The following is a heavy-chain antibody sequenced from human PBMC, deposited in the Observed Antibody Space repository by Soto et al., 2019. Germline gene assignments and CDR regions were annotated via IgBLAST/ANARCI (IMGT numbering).Heavy chain of an antibody. J-gene: IGHJ5*01. V-gene: IGHV1-46*01. CDR3: ARGGYSTSSSFYS. D-gene: IGHD6-6*01. Sequence: ASVKVSCNASGYTFTIYHMHWVRQAPGQGLEWMGIINPVSGDTSYAQKFQGTVTMTRDTTTSTVFMELSSLRSEDTALYYCARGGYSTSSSFYSWGQGTLVTVSS. CDR1: GYTFTIYH. CDR2: INPVSGDT.